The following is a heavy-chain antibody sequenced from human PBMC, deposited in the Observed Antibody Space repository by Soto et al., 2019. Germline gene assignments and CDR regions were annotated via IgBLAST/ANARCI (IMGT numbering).Heavy chain of an antibody. V-gene: IGHV1-69*06. CDR1: GGTFSSYA. CDR2: ILPIFGTA. J-gene: IGHJ5*02. Sequence: VQLVQSGAEVKKPGSSVKVSCKASGGTFSSYAISWVRQAPGQGLEWMGGILPIFGTANYAQKFQGRVTINADKSTSTAYMELSSLRSEDTAVYYCAREPSIAAFNWFDPWGQGTLVTVSS. D-gene: IGHD6-6*01. CDR3: AREPSIAAFNWFDP.